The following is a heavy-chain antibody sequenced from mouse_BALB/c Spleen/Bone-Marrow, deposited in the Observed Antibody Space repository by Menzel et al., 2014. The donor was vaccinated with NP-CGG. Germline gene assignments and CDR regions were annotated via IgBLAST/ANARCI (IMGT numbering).Heavy chain of an antibody. D-gene: IGHD2-3*01. V-gene: IGHV5-6*01. J-gene: IGHJ4*01. Sequence: EVQVVESGGDLVKPGGSLKLSCAASGFTFSNYGMSWVRQTPDKRLEWVATISSGGSYTYYPDSVKGRFTISRDNAKNTLYLLMSSLKSEDTAMYYCARRDGGPMDYWGQGTSVTVSS. CDR2: ISSGGSYT. CDR3: ARRDGGPMDY. CDR1: GFTFSNYG.